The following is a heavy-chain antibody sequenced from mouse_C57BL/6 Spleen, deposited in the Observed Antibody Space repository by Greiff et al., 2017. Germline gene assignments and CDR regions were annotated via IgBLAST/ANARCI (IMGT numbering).Heavy chain of an antibody. V-gene: IGHV1-22*01. J-gene: IGHJ3*01. CDR3: ARQDGSSWFAY. D-gene: IGHD1-1*01. Sequence: EVKLVESGPELVKPGASVKMSCKASGYTFTDYNMHWVKQSHGKSLEWIGYINPNNGGTSYNQKFKGKATLTVNKSSSTAYMELRSLTSEDSAVYYCARQDGSSWFAYWGQGTLVTVSA. CDR2: INPNNGGT. CDR1: GYTFTDYN.